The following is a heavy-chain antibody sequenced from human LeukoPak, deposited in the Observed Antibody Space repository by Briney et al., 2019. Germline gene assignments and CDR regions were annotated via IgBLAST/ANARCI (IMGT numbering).Heavy chain of an antibody. CDR2: IDISGTIK. D-gene: IGHD3-22*01. Sequence: GGSLRLSCAVSGFACSDFEMNWVRQAPGKGLEWVSYIDISGTIKIYADSVKGRFTIARDNARNSLYLQMSGLRAEDTGFYYCARGGGRGYNYNAFDLWGQGTVVTVSS. J-gene: IGHJ3*01. CDR1: GFACSDFE. V-gene: IGHV3-48*03. CDR3: ARGGGRGYNYNAFDL.